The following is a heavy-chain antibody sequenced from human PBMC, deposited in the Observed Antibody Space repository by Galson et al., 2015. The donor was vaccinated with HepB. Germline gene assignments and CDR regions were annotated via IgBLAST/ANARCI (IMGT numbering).Heavy chain of an antibody. CDR2: IKHDGSEK. V-gene: IGHV3-7*01. CDR3: ARDPCPLWFGELWMDVCYYYGMDV. Sequence: SLRLSCAASGFIFSSYWMSWVRQAPGKGPEWVANIKHDGSEKFYVDSVKGRFTISRDNGKNSLYLQMNTLRAEDTAVYYCARDPCPLWFGELWMDVCYYYGMDVWGQGTTVTVSS. J-gene: IGHJ6*02. D-gene: IGHD3-10*01. CDR1: GFIFSSYW.